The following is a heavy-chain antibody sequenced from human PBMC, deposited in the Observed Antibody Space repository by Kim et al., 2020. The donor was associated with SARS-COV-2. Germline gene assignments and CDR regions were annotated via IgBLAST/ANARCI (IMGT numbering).Heavy chain of an antibody. Sequence: YADSVKGRFSISRDNSNNILYLQMSSLRAADTAMYYCAKPRPHLYFELWGRGTLVTVSS. J-gene: IGHJ2*01. D-gene: IGHD6-6*01. V-gene: IGHV3-23*01. CDR3: AKPRPHLYFEL.